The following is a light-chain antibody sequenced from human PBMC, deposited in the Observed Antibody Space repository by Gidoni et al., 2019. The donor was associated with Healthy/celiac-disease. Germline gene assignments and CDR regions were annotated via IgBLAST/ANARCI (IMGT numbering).Light chain of an antibody. J-gene: IGKJ3*01. V-gene: IGKV3-11*01. CDR3: QQRSNWPGT. Sequence: DIVLTQSPATLSLSPGERATRSCRASQSVSSYLAWYQQKPGQAPRLLIYDASNRATGIPARFSGSGSGTDFTLTISSLEPEDFAVYYCQQRSNWPGTFGPGTKVDIK. CDR2: DAS. CDR1: QSVSSY.